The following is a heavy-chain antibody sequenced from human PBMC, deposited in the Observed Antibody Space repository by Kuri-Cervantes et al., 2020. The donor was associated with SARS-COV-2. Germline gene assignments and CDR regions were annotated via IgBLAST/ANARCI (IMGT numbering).Heavy chain of an antibody. CDR3: ARFSYCSSTSCYKGGLGY. CDR1: GYSFTSYW. V-gene: IGHV5-51*01. D-gene: IGHD2-2*02. CDR2: IYPGDSDT. Sequence: GESLKISCKGSGYSFTSYWIGWVRQMPGKGLEWMGVIYPGDSDTRYSPSFQGQVTISADKSISTAYLQWSSLKASDTAMYCCARFSYCSSTSCYKGGLGYWGQGTLVTVSS. J-gene: IGHJ4*02.